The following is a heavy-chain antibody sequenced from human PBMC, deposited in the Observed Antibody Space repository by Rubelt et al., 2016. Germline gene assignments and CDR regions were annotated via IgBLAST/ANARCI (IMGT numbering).Heavy chain of an antibody. CDR2: INPNSGGT. V-gene: IGHV1-2*02. CDR1: GYTFTGYY. CDR3: ARFAIGGHSSGYLFDY. Sequence: QVQLVQSGAEVKKPGASVKVSCKASGYTFTGYYMHWVRQAPGQGLEWMGWINPNSGGTNYAPKFQGRVTMTRDTSINSAYMELSRLRSDDTAVYYCARFAIGGHSSGYLFDYWGQGTLVTVSS. D-gene: IGHD3-22*01. J-gene: IGHJ4*02.